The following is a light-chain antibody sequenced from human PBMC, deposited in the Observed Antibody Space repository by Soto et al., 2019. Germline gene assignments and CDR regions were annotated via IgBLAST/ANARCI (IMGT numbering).Light chain of an antibody. CDR3: QQSYTFPRT. Sequence: DIQMTQSPSSLSASVGDRVTITCRASQTVSNYVNWYQQKPGKAPMLLIYGAFSLQSGVPSRFSGSGSGTDFTLTISSLLPEDFATYYCQQSYTFPRTFGQGTKVDIK. CDR1: QTVSNY. J-gene: IGKJ1*01. CDR2: GAF. V-gene: IGKV1-39*01.